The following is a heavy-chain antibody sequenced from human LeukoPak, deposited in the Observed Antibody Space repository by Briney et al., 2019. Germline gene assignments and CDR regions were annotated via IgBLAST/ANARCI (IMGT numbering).Heavy chain of an antibody. CDR3: ARGHCSSTSCYPTYYYMDV. V-gene: IGHV3-7*01. CDR1: GFTFSRYW. D-gene: IGHD2-2*01. CDR2: IKQDGSEK. Sequence: PGGSLRLSCAASGFTFSRYWMSWVRQAPGKGLEWVANIKQDGSEKYYVDSVKGRFTISRDNAKNSLYLHMNRLRAEDTAVYYCARGHCSSTSCYPTYYYMDVWGKGTTVTVSS. J-gene: IGHJ6*03.